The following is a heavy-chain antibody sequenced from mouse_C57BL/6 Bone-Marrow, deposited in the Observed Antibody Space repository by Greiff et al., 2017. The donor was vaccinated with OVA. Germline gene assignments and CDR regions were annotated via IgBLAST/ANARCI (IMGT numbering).Heavy chain of an antibody. CDR3: ARSGDGYDVGIYYAMDY. D-gene: IGHD2-2*01. V-gene: IGHV1-63*01. Sequence: LQESGAELVRPGTSVKMSCKASGYTFTNYWIGWAKQRPGHGLEWIGDIYPGGGYTNYNEKFKGKATLTADKSSSTAYMQFSSLTSEDSAIYYCARSGDGYDVGIYYAMDYWGQGTSVTVSS. CDR1: GYTFTNYW. CDR2: IYPGGGYT. J-gene: IGHJ4*01.